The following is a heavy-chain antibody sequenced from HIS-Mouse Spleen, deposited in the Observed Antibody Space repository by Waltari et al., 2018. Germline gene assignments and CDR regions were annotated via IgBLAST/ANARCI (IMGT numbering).Heavy chain of an antibody. D-gene: IGHD6-6*01. CDR1: GSSISSSGYY. J-gene: IGHJ1*01. Sequence: QLQLQESGPGLVKPSETLSLTCTVSGSSISSSGYYWGWIRQPPGKGREWIGSICYIGSTYSNPSLKSRVTISGETSKNPLSLKVSAVAAAETAGYYCARHDEYSSSVGGESGGGGIQHWGQGTLVTVSS. CDR3: ARHDEYSSSVGGESGGGGIQH. CDR2: ICYIGST. V-gene: IGHV4-39*01.